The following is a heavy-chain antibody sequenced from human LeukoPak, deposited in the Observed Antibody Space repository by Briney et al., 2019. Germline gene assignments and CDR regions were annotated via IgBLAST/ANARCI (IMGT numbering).Heavy chain of an antibody. CDR1: GVTFRSDS. CDR2: ISISMGYI. CDR3: ARDRGGRYHMADY. D-gene: IGHD1-26*01. V-gene: IGHV3-21*03. Sequence: GGSLRLSCAASGVTFRSDSMNWVRQAPGKGLEWVSSISISMGYIYYADSVKGRFTISRDNSKNSLYLQMNSLRAGDTAVYYCARDRGGRYHMADYWGQGTLVTVSS. J-gene: IGHJ4*02.